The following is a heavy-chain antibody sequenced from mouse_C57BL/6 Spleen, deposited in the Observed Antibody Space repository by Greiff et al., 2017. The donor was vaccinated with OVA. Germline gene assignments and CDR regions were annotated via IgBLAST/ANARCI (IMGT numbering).Heavy chain of an antibody. V-gene: IGHV3-6*01. CDR1: GYSITSGYY. CDR2: ISYDGSN. CDR3: ARDRTFDAMDY. J-gene: IGHJ4*01. Sequence: EVKLLESGPGLVKPSQSLSLTCSVTGYSITSGYYWNWIRQFPRNKLEWMGYISYDGSNNYNPSLKNRISITRDTSKNQFFLKLNSVTTEDTATDYCARDRTFDAMDYWGQGTSVTVSS.